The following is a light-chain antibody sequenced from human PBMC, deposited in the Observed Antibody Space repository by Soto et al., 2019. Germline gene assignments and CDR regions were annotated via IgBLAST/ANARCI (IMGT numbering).Light chain of an antibody. CDR1: QSVSSY. J-gene: IGKJ5*01. CDR2: EAS. V-gene: IGKV3-11*01. CDR3: QQRSNWST. Sequence: EIVLTQSPATLSLSPGERATLSCRASQSVSSYLAWYQQKPGQAPRLLIYEASNRATGIPAGFSGSGSGTDFTLTISSLEPEDSAVYYCQQRSNWSTFGQGTRLEIK.